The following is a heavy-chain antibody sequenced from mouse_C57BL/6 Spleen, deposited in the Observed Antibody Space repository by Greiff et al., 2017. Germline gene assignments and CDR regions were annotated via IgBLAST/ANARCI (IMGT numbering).Heavy chain of an antibody. Sequence: QVQLQQPGAELVRPGSSVKLSCKASGYTFTSYWMDWVKQRPGQGLEWIGNIYPSDSETHYNQKFKDKATLTVDKSSSTAYMQLSSLTSEDSAVYYCARPYYYYGSSYASDYWCQGTTLTVSS. D-gene: IGHD1-1*01. CDR3: ARPYYYYGSSYASDY. CDR2: IYPSDSET. V-gene: IGHV1-61*01. CDR1: GYTFTSYW. J-gene: IGHJ2*01.